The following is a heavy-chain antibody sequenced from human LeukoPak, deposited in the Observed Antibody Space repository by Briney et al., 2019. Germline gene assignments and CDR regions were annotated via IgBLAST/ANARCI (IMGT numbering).Heavy chain of an antibody. Sequence: PGRSLRLSCAASGFTFSSYAMHWVRQAPGKGLEWVAVISYDGSNKYYADSVKGRFTISRDNSKNTLYLQMNSLRAEDTAVYYCARDIRQLFYYYYGMDVWGQGTTVTVSS. CDR1: GFTFSSYA. CDR2: ISYDGSNK. V-gene: IGHV3-30*04. D-gene: IGHD6-13*01. J-gene: IGHJ6*02. CDR3: ARDIRQLFYYYYGMDV.